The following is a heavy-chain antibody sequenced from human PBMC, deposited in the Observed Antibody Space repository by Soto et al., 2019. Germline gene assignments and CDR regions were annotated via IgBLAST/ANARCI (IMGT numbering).Heavy chain of an antibody. J-gene: IGHJ4*02. D-gene: IGHD2-2*01. CDR3: ARTARVPDF. V-gene: IGHV4-59*01. CDR1: GSSMTTYY. Sequence: PSETLSLTCSVSGSSMTTYYWSWFRQPPGQGLESLGYIYHTGVTNSNPSLRGRLSISIDTAKNQFSLKLSSVTSADTAIYYCARTARVPDFWGPGILVTVSS. CDR2: IYHTGVT.